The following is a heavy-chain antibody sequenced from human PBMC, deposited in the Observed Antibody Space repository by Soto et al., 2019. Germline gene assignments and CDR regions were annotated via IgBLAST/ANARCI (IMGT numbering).Heavy chain of an antibody. J-gene: IGHJ5*02. V-gene: IGHV3-23*01. CDR2: LSGSGGST. Sequence: LRLSCAASGFTFSNYAMSWVRQAPGKGLEWVSTLSGSGGSTYYADSVKGRFTISRDNSKNTLYLQMNSLRAEDTAVYYCAKDTVPVATPWFDPWGQGTLVTVSS. CDR3: AKDTVPVATPWFDP. CDR1: GFTFSNYA. D-gene: IGHD2-2*01.